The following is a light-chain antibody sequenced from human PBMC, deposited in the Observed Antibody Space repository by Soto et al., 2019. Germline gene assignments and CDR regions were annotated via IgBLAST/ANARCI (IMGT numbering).Light chain of an antibody. Sequence: QAVVTQEPSLTVSPGGTATLTCGSSTGAVTSGHFPYWFQQKPGQAPRTLIFDTSNRYSWTPARFSGSLLGGKAALTLSGAQPEDEAEYYCLLYYSGTQIFGGGTKLTVL. CDR3: LLYYSGTQI. CDR1: TGAVTSGHF. CDR2: DTS. J-gene: IGLJ2*01. V-gene: IGLV7-46*01.